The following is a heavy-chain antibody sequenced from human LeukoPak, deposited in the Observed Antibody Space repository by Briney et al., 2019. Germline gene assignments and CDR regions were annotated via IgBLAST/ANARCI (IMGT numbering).Heavy chain of an antibody. Sequence: HPGGSLRLSCAASGFTFSSYAMHWVRQAPGKGLEWVAVISYDGSNKYYADSVKGRFTISRDNSKNSLYLQMNSLRAEDTAVYYCARDSSTWSWAEYFQHWGQGTLVTVSS. CDR2: ISYDGSNK. CDR3: ARDSSTWSWAEYFQH. V-gene: IGHV3-30-3*01. J-gene: IGHJ1*01. D-gene: IGHD6-13*01. CDR1: GFTFSSYA.